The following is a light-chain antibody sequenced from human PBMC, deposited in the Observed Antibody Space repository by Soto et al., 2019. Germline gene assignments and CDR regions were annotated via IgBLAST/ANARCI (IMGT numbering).Light chain of an antibody. Sequence: QSALTQPPSASGTPGQRVTISCSGGSSNIGTNAVNWYQQLPGTAPKLLIYNNNQRPSGVPDRFSGSKSGTSASLTISGLQAEDESDYYCSSYKSSSTLYGFRTGTKVTVL. CDR3: SSYKSSSTLYG. CDR2: NNN. CDR1: SSNIGTNA. V-gene: IGLV1-44*01. J-gene: IGLJ1*01.